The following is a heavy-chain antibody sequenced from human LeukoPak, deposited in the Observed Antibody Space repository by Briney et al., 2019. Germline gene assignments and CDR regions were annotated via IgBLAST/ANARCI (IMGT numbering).Heavy chain of an antibody. CDR1: GGSISSSSYY. V-gene: IGHV4-61*05. J-gene: IGHJ6*03. D-gene: IGHD3-10*01. CDR3: ARAGIVSYYYYYYMDV. CDR2: IYYSGST. Sequence: SETLSLTCTVSGGSISSSSYYWSWIRQPPGKGLEWIGYIYYSGSTKYNPSLKSRVTISVDRSKNQFSLNLSSVTAADTAVYYCARAGIVSYYYYYYMDVWGKGTTVTVSS.